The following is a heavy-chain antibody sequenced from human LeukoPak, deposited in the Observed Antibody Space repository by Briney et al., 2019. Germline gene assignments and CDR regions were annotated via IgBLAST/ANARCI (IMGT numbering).Heavy chain of an antibody. J-gene: IGHJ6*02. D-gene: IGHD2-2*02. V-gene: IGHV1-46*01. CDR3: ARDQTDCSRTSCYNVHYGMDV. Sequence: GASVKVSCKASGYTFTSYYMHWVRQAPGQGLEWMGIINPSGGSTSYAQKFQGRVTMTRDTSTNTVYMELSSLRSEDTAVYHCARDQTDCSRTSCYNVHYGMDVWGQGTTVTVSS. CDR2: INPSGGST. CDR1: GYTFTSYY.